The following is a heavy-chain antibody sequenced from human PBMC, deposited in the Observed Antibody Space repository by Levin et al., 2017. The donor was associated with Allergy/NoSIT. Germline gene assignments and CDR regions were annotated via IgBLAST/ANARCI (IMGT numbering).Heavy chain of an antibody. J-gene: IGHJ3*02. V-gene: IGHV3-48*02. CDR2: ISSSSSTI. D-gene: IGHD1-26*01. CDR3: ASPYSGSDRAFDI. CDR1: GFTFSSYS. Sequence: GGSLRLSCAASGFTFSSYSMNWVRQAPGKGLEWVSYISSSSSTIYYADSVKGRFTISRDNAKNSLYLQMNSLRDEDTAVYYCASPYSGSDRAFDIWGQGTMVTVSS.